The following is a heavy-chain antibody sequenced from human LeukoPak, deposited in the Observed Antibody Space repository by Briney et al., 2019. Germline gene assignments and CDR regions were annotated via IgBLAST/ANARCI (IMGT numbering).Heavy chain of an antibody. Sequence: PGGSLRLSCAASGFTFSSYNMNWVRQAPGKGLEWVSYISSSSSTIYYADSVKGRFTISRDNAKNSLYLQMNSLRAEDTAVYYCARDHGGYDWIGYFDYWGQGTLVTVSS. CDR3: ARDHGGYDWIGYFDY. J-gene: IGHJ4*02. D-gene: IGHD5-12*01. CDR2: ISSSSSTI. V-gene: IGHV3-48*01. CDR1: GFTFSSYN.